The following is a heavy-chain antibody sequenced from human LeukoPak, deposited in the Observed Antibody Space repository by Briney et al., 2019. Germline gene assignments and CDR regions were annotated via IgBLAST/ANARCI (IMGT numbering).Heavy chain of an antibody. CDR1: GFTFSSYW. Sequence: PGGSLRLSCAASGFTFSSYWMHWVRQAPGKGLVWVSRINSDGSSTSYADSVKGRFTISRDNAKNSLYLQMNSLRAEDTAVYYCASYDSHGVWTYNFDYWGQGTLVTVSS. CDR2: INSDGSST. CDR3: ASYDSHGVWTYNFDY. J-gene: IGHJ4*02. V-gene: IGHV3-74*01. D-gene: IGHD3/OR15-3a*01.